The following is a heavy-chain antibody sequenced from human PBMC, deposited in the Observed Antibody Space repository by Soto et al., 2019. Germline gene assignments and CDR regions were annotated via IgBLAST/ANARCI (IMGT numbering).Heavy chain of an antibody. CDR3: AGAYSSAKDADY. D-gene: IGHD6-19*01. V-gene: IGHV3-11*01. CDR2: ISSSGSTI. CDR1: GFTFSDYY. Sequence: GGSLRLSCAASGFTFSDYYMSWIRQAPGKGLEWVSYISSSGSTIYYADSVKGRFTISRDNAKNSLYLQMNSLRAEDTAVYYCAGAYSSAKDADYWDQGTLVTVSS. J-gene: IGHJ4*02.